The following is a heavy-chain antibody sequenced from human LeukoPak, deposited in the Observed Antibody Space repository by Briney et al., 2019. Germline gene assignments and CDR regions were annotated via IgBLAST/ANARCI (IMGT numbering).Heavy chain of an antibody. J-gene: IGHJ4*02. V-gene: IGHV3-23*01. D-gene: IGHD6-13*01. CDR3: ARVIPPYSSSWSLLFDY. CDR2: ISGSGGST. CDR1: GLTFSSYA. Sequence: GGSLRLSCAASGLTFSSYAMSWVRQALGKGLEWVSAISGSGGSTYYADSVKGRFTISRDNSKNTLYLQMNTLRAEDTAVYYCARVIPPYSSSWSLLFDYWGQGTLVAVSS.